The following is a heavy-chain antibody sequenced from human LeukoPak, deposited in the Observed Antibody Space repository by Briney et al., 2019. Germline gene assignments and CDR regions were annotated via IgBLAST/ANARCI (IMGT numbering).Heavy chain of an antibody. J-gene: IGHJ4*02. Sequence: SETLSLTCTVSGGSISSYYWSWIRQPPGKGLEWIGYIYYSGSTNYNPSLKSRVTISVDTSKNQFSLKLSSVTAADTAVYYCARGRITTFTYWGQGTLVTVSS. CDR1: GGSISSYY. CDR2: IYYSGST. CDR3: ARGRITTFTY. V-gene: IGHV4-59*01. D-gene: IGHD1-14*01.